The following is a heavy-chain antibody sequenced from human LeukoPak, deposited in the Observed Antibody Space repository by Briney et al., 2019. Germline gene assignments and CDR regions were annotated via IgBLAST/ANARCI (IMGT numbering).Heavy chain of an antibody. Sequence: PGGSLRLSCAASGFTFSSYSMNWVRQAPGKGLEWVSYISSSSTIYYADSVKGRFTISRDNAKNSLYLQMNGLRDEDTAVYYCARRPGRLWFGELSPGGAFDIWGQGTMVTVSS. D-gene: IGHD3-10*01. CDR3: ARRPGRLWFGELSPGGAFDI. CDR2: ISSSSTI. V-gene: IGHV3-48*02. J-gene: IGHJ3*02. CDR1: GFTFSSYS.